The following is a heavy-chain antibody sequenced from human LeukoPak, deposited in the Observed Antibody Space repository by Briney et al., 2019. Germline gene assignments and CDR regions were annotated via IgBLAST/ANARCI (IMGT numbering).Heavy chain of an antibody. CDR1: GGSFSGYY. CDR3: ARADDYGDSAGVSDAFDI. J-gene: IGHJ3*02. V-gene: IGHV4-34*01. CDR2: INHSGST. D-gene: IGHD4-17*01. Sequence: SETLSLTCAVYGGSFSGYYWSWIRQPPGKGLEWIGEINHSGSTNYNPSLKSRVTISVDTSKNQFSLKLSSVTAADTAVYYCARADDYGDSAGVSDAFDIWGQGTMVTVSS.